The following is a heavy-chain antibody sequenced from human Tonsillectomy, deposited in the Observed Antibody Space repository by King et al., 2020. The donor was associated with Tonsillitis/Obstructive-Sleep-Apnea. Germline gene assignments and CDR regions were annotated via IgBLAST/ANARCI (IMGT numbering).Heavy chain of an antibody. V-gene: IGHV4-34*01. CDR1: GGSFSGYY. CDR2: IDHSGST. D-gene: IGHD3-3*01. CDR3: AREITTDAFDI. Sequence: VQLQQWGAGLSKPSETLSLTCGVYGGSFSGYYWSWIRQPPGKGLEWIGEIDHSGSTNYNPSLKSRVTISADTSKTQFSLKLSSVTAADTAVYYCAREITTDAFDIWGQGTMVTVSS. J-gene: IGHJ3*02.